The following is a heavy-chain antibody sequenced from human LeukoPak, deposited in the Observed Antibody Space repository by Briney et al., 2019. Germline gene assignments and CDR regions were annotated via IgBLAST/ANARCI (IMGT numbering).Heavy chain of an antibody. J-gene: IGHJ4*02. CDR1: GGTFSSYA. D-gene: IGHD3-10*01. V-gene: IGHV1-69*13. CDR2: IIPIFGTA. Sequence: GASVKVSCKSSGGTFSSYAISWVGQAPGQGLEWMGGIIPIFGTANYAQKFQGRVKITADESTSTAYMELRRLRCEDTAVYYCARHFGVRPFDYWGEGTLVTVSS. CDR3: ARHFGVRPFDY.